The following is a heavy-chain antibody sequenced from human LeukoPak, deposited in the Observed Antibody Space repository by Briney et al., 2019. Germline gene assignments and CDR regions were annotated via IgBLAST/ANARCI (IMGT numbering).Heavy chain of an antibody. CDR1: KFTFSSYW. Sequence: GGSLRLSCAASKFTFSSYWMSWVRQAPGKGLEWVASIKYDGSVKLYVDSLKGRFTISRDNAKNSLYLQMNGLRAEDTAVYYCARLGIVSTGDSNWFDPWGQGTLVTVSS. D-gene: IGHD6-13*01. J-gene: IGHJ5*02. V-gene: IGHV3-7*04. CDR3: ARLGIVSTGDSNWFDP. CDR2: IKYDGSVK.